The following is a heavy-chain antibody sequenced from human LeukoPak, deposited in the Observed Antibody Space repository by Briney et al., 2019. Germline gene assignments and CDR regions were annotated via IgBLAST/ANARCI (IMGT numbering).Heavy chain of an antibody. CDR1: GFTFSSYS. CDR3: ARDPGYSSGWYYFDY. Sequence: PGGSLRLSCAASGFTFSSYSMNWVRQAPGKGLEWVSYISSSGSTIYYADSVKGRFTISRDNAKNSLYLQMNSLRAEDTAVYYCARDPGYSSGWYYFDYWGQGTLVTVSS. J-gene: IGHJ4*02. V-gene: IGHV3-48*04. D-gene: IGHD6-19*01. CDR2: ISSSGSTI.